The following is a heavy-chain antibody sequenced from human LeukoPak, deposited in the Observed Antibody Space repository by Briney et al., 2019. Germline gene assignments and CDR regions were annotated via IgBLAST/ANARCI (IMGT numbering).Heavy chain of an antibody. Sequence: GGSLRLSCAAPGFTLSSYWMHWVRQALEKGLGWVSRINTDGSSTIYADSVKGRFTISRDNAKNTLYLQMNSLRAEDTAVYACARGNEWSFDYWAQGTVVTVSS. CDR3: ARGNEWSFDY. D-gene: IGHD3-3*01. J-gene: IGHJ4*02. CDR1: GFTLSSYW. V-gene: IGHV3-74*01. CDR2: INTDGSST.